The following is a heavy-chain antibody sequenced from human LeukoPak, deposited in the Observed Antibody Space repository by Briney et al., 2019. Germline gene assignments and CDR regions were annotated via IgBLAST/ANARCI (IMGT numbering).Heavy chain of an antibody. D-gene: IGHD2-2*01. CDR1: GNYW. J-gene: IGHJ4*02. CDR2: INSDGSCT. CDR3: VSFYETY. V-gene: IGHV3-74*01. Sequence: GGSLRLSCAASGNYWMHWVHQAPGKGLVWVSHINSDGSCTSYADSVKGRFTISKDNAKNTVYLQMNNLRAEDTAVYYCVSFYETYWGRGTLVTVSS.